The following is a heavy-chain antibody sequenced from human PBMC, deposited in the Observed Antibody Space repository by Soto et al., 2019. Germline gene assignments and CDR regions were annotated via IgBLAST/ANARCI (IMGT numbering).Heavy chain of an antibody. CDR2: IIPIFGTA. V-gene: IGHV1-69*13. J-gene: IGHJ5*02. CDR3: ASDRSSSWYNWFDP. Sequence: ASVKVSCKASGGTFSSYAISWVRQAPGQGLEWMGGIIPIFGTANYAQKFQGRVTITADESTSTAYMELSSLRSEDTAVYYCASDRSSSWYNWFDPWGQGTLVTVSS. CDR1: GGTFSSYA. D-gene: IGHD6-13*01.